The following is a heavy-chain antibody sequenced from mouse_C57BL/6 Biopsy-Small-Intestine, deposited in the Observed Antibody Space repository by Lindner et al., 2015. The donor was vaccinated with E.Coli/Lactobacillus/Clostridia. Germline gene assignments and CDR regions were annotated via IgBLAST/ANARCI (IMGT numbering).Heavy chain of an antibody. Sequence: SVKVSCKASSPEHIFRSYIMHWARQAPGQGLEWMGWVNVANGDIKYSQKLQGRLTITADASATTAYMELRSLRSEDTAVYYCAREIYYGSGSYHREPCDIWGQGTMVTVSS. CDR1: SPEHIFRSY. CDR3: AREIYYGSGSYHREPCDI. CDR2: VNVANGDI. D-gene: IGHD1-1*02. J-gene: IGHJ3*01. V-gene: IGHV14-2*01.